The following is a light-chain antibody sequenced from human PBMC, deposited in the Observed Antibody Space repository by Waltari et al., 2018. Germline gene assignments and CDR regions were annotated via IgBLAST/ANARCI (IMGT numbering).Light chain of an antibody. V-gene: IGKV3-20*01. Sequence: EIVWTQSPGTLSLSPGERATLSCRASQSVSSSYLAWYQQKPGQSPRLLIYGASRRATGIPACVSGSGSGTAFTLSISRLEPEDFAVYSCQQYGSSLPYTFGQGTKLEIK. J-gene: IGKJ2*01. CDR1: QSVSSSY. CDR3: QQYGSSLPYT. CDR2: GAS.